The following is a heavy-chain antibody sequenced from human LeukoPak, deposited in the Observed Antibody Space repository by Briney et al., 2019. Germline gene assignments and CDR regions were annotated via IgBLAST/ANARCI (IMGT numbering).Heavy chain of an antibody. CDR3: ATPIPYYDFWSGSDY. CDR2: ISSSSSYI. V-gene: IGHV3-21*01. D-gene: IGHD3-3*01. Sequence: GGSLRLSCAASGFTFSSYSMNWVRQAPGKGLEWVSSISSSSSYIYYADSVKGRFTISRDNAKNSLYLQMNSLRAEDTDVYYCATPIPYYDFWSGSDYWGQGTLVTVSS. CDR1: GFTFSSYS. J-gene: IGHJ4*02.